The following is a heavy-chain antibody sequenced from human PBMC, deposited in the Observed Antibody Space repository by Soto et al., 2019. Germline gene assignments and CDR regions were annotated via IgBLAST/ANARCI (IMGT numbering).Heavy chain of an antibody. CDR3: AWGYDENPSTGGHYQCFAMDV. V-gene: IGHV4-31*03. CDR1: GGSISSGRSY. D-gene: IGHD3-22*01. J-gene: IGHJ6*02. CDR2: IYYSGSS. Sequence: SETLSLTCTVSGGSISSGRSYWSWIRQHPGVGLEWIGYIYYSGSSYYNPSLESRLTISVDTSNNQFSLKLSSVTAADTAVYYCAWGYDENPSTGGHYQCFAMDVWGQGTTVTVSS.